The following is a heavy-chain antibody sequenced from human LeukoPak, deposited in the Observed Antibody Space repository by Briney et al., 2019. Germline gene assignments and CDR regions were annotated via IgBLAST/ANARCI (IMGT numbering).Heavy chain of an antibody. CDR2: ISASSNFI. J-gene: IGHJ4*02. V-gene: IGHV3-21*01. D-gene: IGHD3-22*01. CDR3: ARLSANSSAYFFDY. CDR1: GFTFSSYS. Sequence: PGGSLRLSCVVSGFTFSSYSMSWVRQAPGKGLEWVSSISASSNFISYADSVKGRFTISRDTSKNTLYLQMNSLRAEDTAVYYCARLSANSSAYFFDYWGQGTLVTVSS.